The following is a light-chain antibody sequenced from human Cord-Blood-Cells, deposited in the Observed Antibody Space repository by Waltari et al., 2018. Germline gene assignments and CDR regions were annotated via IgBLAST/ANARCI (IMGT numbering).Light chain of an antibody. J-gene: IGKJ2*01. CDR2: GAS. CDR1: QSVSSN. Sequence: EIVMTQSPATLSVSPGERATLSCRASQSVSSNLAWYQQKPGQAPRLLIYGASTRATGIQARFSGSGSGTEFTLTISSRQSEDFAVYYCQQYNNWPYTFGQGTKLEIK. V-gene: IGKV3-15*01. CDR3: QQYNNWPYT.